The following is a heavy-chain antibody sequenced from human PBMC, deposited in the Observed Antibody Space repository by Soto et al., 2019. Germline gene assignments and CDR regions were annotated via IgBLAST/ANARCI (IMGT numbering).Heavy chain of an antibody. CDR2: ISASGEKP. D-gene: IGHD6-19*01. V-gene: IGHV3-23*01. CDR1: GFAFSDYP. Sequence: EVHLLESGGGVVQPGKSLKISCATSGFAFSDYPMTWVRQPPGHGLEWVSGISASGEKPYYADSVKGRFTISRDNSKNTLSLQMNSLRVEDTDIYYCAKLEWLEFGGDYWGQGTLVTVSS. CDR3: AKLEWLEFGGDY. J-gene: IGHJ4*02.